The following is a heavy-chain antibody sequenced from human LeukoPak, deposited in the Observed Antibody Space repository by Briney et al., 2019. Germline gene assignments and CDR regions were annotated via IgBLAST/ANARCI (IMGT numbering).Heavy chain of an antibody. D-gene: IGHD2-2*01. CDR1: GFTFSNYG. V-gene: IGHV3-30*18. CDR2: ISYDDINK. CDR3: AKGISEYQSYYYGMDV. Sequence: GGSLRLSCAASGFTFSNYGMHWVRQAPGKGLEWVAVISYDDINKYYADSVKGRFTVSRDNSKNALYLQMNSLRAEDTAVYYCAKGISEYQSYYYGMDVWGQGTTVTVSS. J-gene: IGHJ6*02.